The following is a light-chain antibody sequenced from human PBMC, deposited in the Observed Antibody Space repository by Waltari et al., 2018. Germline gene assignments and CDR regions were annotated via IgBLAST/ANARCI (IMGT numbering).Light chain of an antibody. CDR3: QQRYKWPHS. CDR1: QIVGTN. J-gene: IGKJ4*01. V-gene: IGKV3-11*01. Sequence: EIVFTQSPATLSFSAGERATLSCRASQIVGTNLAWYQKRPGQAPRLLIYDAFVRAAGVPARFSGSSSGVEFTLTISSLEPEDSGVYFCQQRYKWPHSFGGGTKGEI. CDR2: DAF.